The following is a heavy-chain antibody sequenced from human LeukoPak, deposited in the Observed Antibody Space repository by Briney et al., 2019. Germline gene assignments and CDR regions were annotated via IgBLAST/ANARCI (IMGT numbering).Heavy chain of an antibody. J-gene: IGHJ3*02. CDR1: GYSISSGYY. V-gene: IGHV4-38-2*02. Sequence: SETLSLTCTVSGYSISSGYYWGWIRQPPGKGLEWIGRIYHSGSTYYNPSPKRRVTISVDTSKNQFSLMLSSVTAADTAVYYCARDPYYYDSSGSQRGDAFDIWGQGTMVTVSS. CDR2: IYHSGST. CDR3: ARDPYYYDSSGSQRGDAFDI. D-gene: IGHD3-22*01.